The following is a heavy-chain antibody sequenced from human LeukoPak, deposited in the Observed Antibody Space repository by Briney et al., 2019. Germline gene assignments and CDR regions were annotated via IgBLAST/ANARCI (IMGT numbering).Heavy chain of an antibody. D-gene: IGHD3-10*01. V-gene: IGHV3-23*01. CDR1: GFTLSNHA. Sequence: PGGSLRLSCAASGFTLSNHAMIWVRQAPGKGLEWVSSISGSGGTTYYADSVKGRFTISRDNSKNTLYLQMNSLRAEDTAVYYCAQKTSGSYIYYWGQGTLVTVSS. CDR2: ISGSGGTT. J-gene: IGHJ4*02. CDR3: AQKTSGSYIYY.